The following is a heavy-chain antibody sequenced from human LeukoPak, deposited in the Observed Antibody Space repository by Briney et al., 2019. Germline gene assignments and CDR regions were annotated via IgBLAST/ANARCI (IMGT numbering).Heavy chain of an antibody. CDR2: ISGSGGST. Sequence: GGSLRLSCAASGFTFSSYGMSWVRQAPGKGLEWVSAISGSGGSTYYADSVKGRFTISRDNSKNTLYLQMNSLRAEDTAVYYCAKAWGSVGAHFDYWGQGTLVTVSS. J-gene: IGHJ4*02. V-gene: IGHV3-23*01. CDR3: AKAWGSVGAHFDY. CDR1: GFTFSSYG. D-gene: IGHD1-26*01.